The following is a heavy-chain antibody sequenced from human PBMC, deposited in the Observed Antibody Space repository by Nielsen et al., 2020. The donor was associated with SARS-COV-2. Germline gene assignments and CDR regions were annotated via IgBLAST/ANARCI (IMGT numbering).Heavy chain of an antibody. V-gene: IGHV1-18*04. Sequence: ASVKVSCKASGYTFTRHGISWVRQAPGEGLEWMGWISAFNGNTNYGQKVQGRVTMTTDTTTSTAYMELSNLRSEDTAVYYCTRVFGLRGVYYMDVWGKGTTVTVSS. CDR2: ISAFNGNT. CDR1: GYTFTRHG. CDR3: TRVFGLRGVYYMDV. D-gene: IGHD3/OR15-3a*01. J-gene: IGHJ6*03.